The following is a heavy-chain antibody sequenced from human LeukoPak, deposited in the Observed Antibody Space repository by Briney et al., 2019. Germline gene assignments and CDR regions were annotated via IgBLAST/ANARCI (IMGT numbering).Heavy chain of an antibody. D-gene: IGHD6-13*01. V-gene: IGHV4-34*01. J-gene: IGHJ4*02. CDR2: INHSGST. Sequence: SETLSLTCAVCGGYFSGYYWSWIRQPPGKGLEWIGEINHSGSTNYNPSLKSRVTISVDTSKNQFSLKLSSVTAADTAVYYCAREFGHMSSCPFDYWGQGTLVTVSS. CDR3: AREFGHMSSCPFDY. CDR1: GGYFSGYY.